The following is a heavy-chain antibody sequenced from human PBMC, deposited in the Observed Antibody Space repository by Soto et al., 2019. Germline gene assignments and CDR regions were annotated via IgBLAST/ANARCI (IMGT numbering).Heavy chain of an antibody. CDR1: GGTFSSYA. Sequence: SVKVSCKASGGTFSSYAISWVRQAPGQGLEWMGGIIPIFDTANYAQKFQGRVTITADESTSTAYMELSSLRSEDTAVYYCARASGYGGSLGYYYYGMDVWGQRTTVTVSS. CDR2: IIPIFDTA. CDR3: ARASGYGGSLGYYYYGMDV. V-gene: IGHV1-69*13. D-gene: IGHD4-17*01. J-gene: IGHJ6*02.